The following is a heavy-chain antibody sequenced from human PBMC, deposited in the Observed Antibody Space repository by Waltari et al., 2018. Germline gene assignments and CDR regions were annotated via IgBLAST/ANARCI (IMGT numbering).Heavy chain of an antibody. CDR2: IDPSDSYT. J-gene: IGHJ4*02. V-gene: IGHV5-10-1*03. Sequence: EVQLVQSGAEVKKPGESLRISCQGSGYTFTSNWISWVRQMPGKGLEWMGRIDPSDSYTNYRPSFQGHVTISADKSISTAYLQWSSLKASDTAMYYCARQTAYSFPDYSSPFDYWGQGTLVTVSS. CDR3: ARQTAYSFPDYSSPFDY. D-gene: IGHD4-4*01. CDR1: GYTFTSNW.